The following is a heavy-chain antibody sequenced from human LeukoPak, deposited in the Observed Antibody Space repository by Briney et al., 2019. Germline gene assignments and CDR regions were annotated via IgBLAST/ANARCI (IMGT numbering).Heavy chain of an antibody. J-gene: IGHJ4*02. V-gene: IGHV3-23*01. D-gene: IGHD6-6*01. Sequence: GGSLRLFCAASGFTFSSYATSWVRQAPGKGLPWVLAISRSGGSTYYGDSVKGRFPISRDNSKHKLYLQMNSLRAEDTAVYYCAKVIAAREPETFDYWGQGTLVHVSS. CDR2: ISRSGGST. CDR3: AKVIAAREPETFDY. CDR1: GFTFSSYA.